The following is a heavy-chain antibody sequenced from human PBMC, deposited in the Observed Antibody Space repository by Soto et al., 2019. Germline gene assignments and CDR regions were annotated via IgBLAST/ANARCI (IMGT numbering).Heavy chain of an antibody. CDR2: ISTDVGAT. V-gene: IGHV3-23*01. CDR1: GFTFSNHA. D-gene: IGHD6-13*01. Sequence: GGSLRLSCAVSGFTFSNHAMSWVRQAPGKGLEWVSAISTDVGATYYADSVKGRFTISRDDSNNTLYLQMNSQRAEDTDVYYCAKDRTAAARNFDYWGQGTPVTVSS. CDR3: AKDRTAAARNFDY. J-gene: IGHJ4*02.